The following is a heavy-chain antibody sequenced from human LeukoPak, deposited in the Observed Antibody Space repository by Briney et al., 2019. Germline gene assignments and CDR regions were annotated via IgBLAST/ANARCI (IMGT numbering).Heavy chain of an antibody. CDR2: IWYDGSNK. J-gene: IGHJ1*01. CDR3: AKDISGGSGYSQSLQY. CDR1: GFTFSSYA. D-gene: IGHD3-22*01. V-gene: IGHV3-33*06. Sequence: PGGSLRLSCAASAASGFTFSSYAMHWVRQAPGKGLEGVAVIWYDGSNKSYGDSVKGRFTISRDNSKNTVYLQMNSLRAEDTAVYYCAKDISGGSGYSQSLQYWGQGTLVTVSS.